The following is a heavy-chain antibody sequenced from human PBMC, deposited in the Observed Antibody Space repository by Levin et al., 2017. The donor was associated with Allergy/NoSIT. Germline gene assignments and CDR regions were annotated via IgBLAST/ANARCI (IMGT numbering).Heavy chain of an antibody. Sequence: GESLKISCKASGYTFTGYYMHWVRQAPGQGLEWMGWINPNSGGTNYAQKFQGRVTMTRDTSISTAYMELSRLRSDDTAVYYCARDGGPITMVRGVINGPDYWGQGTLVTVSS. CDR2: INPNSGGT. D-gene: IGHD3-10*01. V-gene: IGHV1-2*02. CDR3: ARDGGPITMVRGVINGPDY. J-gene: IGHJ4*02. CDR1: GYTFTGYY.